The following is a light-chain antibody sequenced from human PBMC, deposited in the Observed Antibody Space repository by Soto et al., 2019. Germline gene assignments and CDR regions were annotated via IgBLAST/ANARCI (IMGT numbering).Light chain of an antibody. J-gene: IGKJ4*01. CDR1: QTVRTNY. CDR2: GAS. Sequence: EIVLTQSPGTLSLSPGERATLSCRASQTVRTNYFAWFQHKPGQAPRLLIYGASSRATGIPDRFSGSGSGTYFTLTINRLEPEDFAVYFCQQYSDSPLTFGGGTKVEIK. CDR3: QQYSDSPLT. V-gene: IGKV3-20*01.